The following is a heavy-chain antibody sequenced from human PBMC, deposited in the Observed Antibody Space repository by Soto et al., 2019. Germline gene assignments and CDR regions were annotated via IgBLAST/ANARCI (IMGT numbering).Heavy chain of an antibody. D-gene: IGHD6-13*01. J-gene: IGHJ6*02. CDR1: GFTFDDYA. Sequence: GGSLRLSCAASGFTFDDYAMHWVRQAPGKGLEWVSGISWNSGSIGYADSVKGRFTISRDNAKNSLYLQMNSLRAEDTALYYCDKDIMNFYSRSGYYYGMDVWGQGTTVTVSS. V-gene: IGHV3-9*01. CDR3: DKDIMNFYSRSGYYYGMDV. CDR2: ISWNSGSI.